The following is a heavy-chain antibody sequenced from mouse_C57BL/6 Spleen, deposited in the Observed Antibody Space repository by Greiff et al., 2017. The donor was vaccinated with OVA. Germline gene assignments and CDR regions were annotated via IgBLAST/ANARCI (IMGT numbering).Heavy chain of an antibody. Sequence: VQLQQSGPELVKPGASVKISCKASGYTFTDYYMNWVKQSHGKSLEWIGDINPNNGGTSYNQKFKGKATLTVDKSSSTAYMELRSLTSEDSAVYYCATIPKYYGSSSYYFDYWGQGTTLTVSS. J-gene: IGHJ2*01. CDR1: GYTFTDYY. CDR3: ATIPKYYGSSSYYFDY. CDR2: INPNNGGT. V-gene: IGHV1-26*01. D-gene: IGHD1-1*01.